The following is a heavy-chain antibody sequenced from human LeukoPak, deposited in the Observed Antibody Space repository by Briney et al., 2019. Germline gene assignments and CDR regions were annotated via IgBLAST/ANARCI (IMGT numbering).Heavy chain of an antibody. V-gene: IGHV3-53*01. J-gene: IGHJ4*02. D-gene: IGHD5-18*01. CDR2: VYSGGGST. CDR3: AKGGYSYGYFDY. Sequence: SGGSLRLSCAASGFTVSYNYMSWVRQAPGKGLEWVSSVYSGGGSTYYADSVKGRFTISRDNSENTLYLQMNSLRAEDSAVYYCAKGGYSYGYFDYWGQGILVTVSS. CDR1: GFTVSYNY.